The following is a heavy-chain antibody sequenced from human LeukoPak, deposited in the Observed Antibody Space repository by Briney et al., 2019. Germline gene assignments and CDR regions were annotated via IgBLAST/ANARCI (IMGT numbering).Heavy chain of an antibody. Sequence: ASVKVSCKASGYTFTSYGISWVRQAPGQGLEWMGWISAYNGNTNYAQKFQGRVTMTRDMSISTAYMELSRLRSDDTAVYYCARDPSNSGYDYLYYFDYWGQGTLVTVSS. D-gene: IGHD5-12*01. CDR3: ARDPSNSGYDYLYYFDY. CDR2: ISAYNGNT. J-gene: IGHJ4*02. CDR1: GYTFTSYG. V-gene: IGHV1-18*01.